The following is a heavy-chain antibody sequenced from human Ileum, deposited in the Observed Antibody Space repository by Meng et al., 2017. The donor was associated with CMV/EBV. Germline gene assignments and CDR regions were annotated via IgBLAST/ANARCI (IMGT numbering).Heavy chain of an antibody. V-gene: IGHV3-30*03. Sequence: GESLKISCAASGFSLKNNRLHWVRQTPDKGLEWLAVNSPDGIGKHYPDSVKGRFTISRDNSKNTLYLEMNSLRPEDTALYYCAREGYSSGRAGAFDLLGQGTMVTVSS. CDR1: GFSLKNNR. J-gene: IGHJ3*01. CDR2: NSPDGIGK. D-gene: IGHD2-15*01. CDR3: AREGYSSGRAGAFDL.